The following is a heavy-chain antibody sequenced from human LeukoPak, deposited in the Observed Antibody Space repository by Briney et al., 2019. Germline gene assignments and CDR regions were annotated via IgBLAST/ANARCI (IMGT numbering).Heavy chain of an antibody. CDR3: ARGFPRARMVRGVIMTW. CDR1: GYTFTGYY. Sequence: EASVKVSCKASGYTFTGYYMHWVRQAPGQGLEWMGWINPNSGGTNYAQKFQGRVTMTRDTSISTAYMELSRLRSDDTAVYYCARGFPRARMVRGVIMTWWGQGTLVTVSS. J-gene: IGHJ4*02. V-gene: IGHV1-2*02. D-gene: IGHD3-10*01. CDR2: INPNSGGT.